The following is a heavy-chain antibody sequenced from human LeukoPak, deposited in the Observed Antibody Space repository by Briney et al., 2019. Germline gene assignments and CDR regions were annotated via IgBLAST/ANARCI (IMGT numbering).Heavy chain of an antibody. CDR1: GLTFSSHW. J-gene: IGHJ4*02. CDR3: ARDHVVDGLVFDY. V-gene: IGHV3-7*01. CDR2: INQDGSEK. Sequence: GGSLRLSCAASGLTFSSHWMSGVRQAPGKGLEWVANINQDGSEKYYVDSVKGRFTISRDNAKNSLYLQMNTLSPEDTAIYYCARDHVVDGLVFDYWGQGTLVTVSS. D-gene: IGHD2-15*01.